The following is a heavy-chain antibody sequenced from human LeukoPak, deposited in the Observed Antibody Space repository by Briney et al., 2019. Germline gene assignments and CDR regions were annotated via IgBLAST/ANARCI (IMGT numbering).Heavy chain of an antibody. Sequence: ASVKVSCKASGGTFSSYTISWVRQAPGQGLEWMGWINPNSGGTNYAQKFQGRVTMTRDTSISTAYMEPSRLRSDDTAVYYCASVDISSYYYGSGKSDYWGQGTLVTVSS. V-gene: IGHV1-2*02. CDR2: INPNSGGT. CDR3: ASVDISSYYYGSGKSDY. D-gene: IGHD3-10*01. CDR1: GGTFSSYT. J-gene: IGHJ4*02.